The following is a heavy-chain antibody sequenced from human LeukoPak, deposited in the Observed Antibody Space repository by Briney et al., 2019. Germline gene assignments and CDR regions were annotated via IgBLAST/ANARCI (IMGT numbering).Heavy chain of an antibody. Sequence: GASVKVSCKASGYTFTSYDINWVRQSTGQGLEWMGWTNPNSGNTGYAQKFQGRVTMTRNTSISTAYMELSSLRSEDTAVYYCARMYSSSWTQYAFDIWGQGTMVTVSS. J-gene: IGHJ3*02. D-gene: IGHD6-13*01. V-gene: IGHV1-8*01. CDR3: ARMYSSSWTQYAFDI. CDR2: TNPNSGNT. CDR1: GYTFTSYD.